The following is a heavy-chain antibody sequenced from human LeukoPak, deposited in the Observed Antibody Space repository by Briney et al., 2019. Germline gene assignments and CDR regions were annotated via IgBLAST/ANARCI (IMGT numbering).Heavy chain of an antibody. J-gene: IGHJ4*02. CDR2: IYPGDSDT. Sequence: GESLKISCKGSGYSFSSYWLGWVRQMPGKGLEWMGIIYPGDSDTKYSPSFQGQVTISADKAINTAYLQWSSLKASDTAMYYCARETYDRDFDYWGQGTLVTVSS. D-gene: IGHD3-22*01. V-gene: IGHV5-51*01. CDR1: GYSFSSYW. CDR3: ARETYDRDFDY.